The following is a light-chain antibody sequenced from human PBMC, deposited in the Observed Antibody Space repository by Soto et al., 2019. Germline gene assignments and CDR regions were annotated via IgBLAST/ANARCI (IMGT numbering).Light chain of an antibody. J-gene: IGKJ1*01. CDR2: EVS. V-gene: IGKV2-30*01. CDR3: MQPLQSWT. CDR1: QSLVYSDGNTY. Sequence: DVGLSQSPLALAVTLAGASSISSISSQSLVYSDGNTYLTWFQQRPGQSPRRLLFEVSKRHSGVPDRLSGSGSGTDFTLKISRVEAEDVGVYYCMQPLQSWTFGQGTKV.